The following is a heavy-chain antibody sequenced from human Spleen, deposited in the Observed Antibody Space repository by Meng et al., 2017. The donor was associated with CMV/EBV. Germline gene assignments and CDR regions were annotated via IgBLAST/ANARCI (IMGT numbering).Heavy chain of an antibody. CDR2: IKQDGSEK. CDR1: GFTFSSYW. J-gene: IGHJ4*02. Sequence: GESLKISCAASGFTFSSYWMSWVRQAPGKGLEWVANIKQDGSEKYYVDSVKGRFTISRDNAKNSLYLQMNSLRVEDTAVYYCAGDSGAYWGQGTLVTVSS. V-gene: IGHV3-7*01. D-gene: IGHD3-10*01. CDR3: AGDSGAY.